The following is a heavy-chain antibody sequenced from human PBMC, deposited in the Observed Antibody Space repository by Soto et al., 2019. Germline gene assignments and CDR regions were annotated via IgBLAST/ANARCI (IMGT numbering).Heavy chain of an antibody. Sequence: AVTVSCQACVCTFSSYAISWVGQAPGQGREWMGGIIPIVGTANYAQKFQGRVTITADKSTSTDYMELSSLRSEDTAVYYCARVPWIQLGYYYGIDVWGQGTTVTVSS. D-gene: IGHD5-18*01. CDR2: IIPIVGTA. V-gene: IGHV1-69*06. CDR1: VCTFSSYA. CDR3: ARVPWIQLGYYYGIDV. J-gene: IGHJ6*02.